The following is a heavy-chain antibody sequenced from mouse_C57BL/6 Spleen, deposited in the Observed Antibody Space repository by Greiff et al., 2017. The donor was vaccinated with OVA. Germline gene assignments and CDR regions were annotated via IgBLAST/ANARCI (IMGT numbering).Heavy chain of an antibody. CDR1: GYTFTDYY. D-gene: IGHD2-1*01. V-gene: IGHV1-19*01. CDR2: INPYNGGT. CDR3: ARDGKNDY. Sequence: DVHLVESGPVLVKPGASVKMSCKASGYTFTDYYMNWVKQSHGKSLEWIGVINPYNGGTSYNQKFKGKATLTVDKSSSTAYMELNSLTSEDSAVYYCARDGKNDYWGQGTTLTVSS. J-gene: IGHJ2*01.